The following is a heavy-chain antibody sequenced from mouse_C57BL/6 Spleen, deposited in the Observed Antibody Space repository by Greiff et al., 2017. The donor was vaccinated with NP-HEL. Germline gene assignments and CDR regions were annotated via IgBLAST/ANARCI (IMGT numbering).Heavy chain of an antibody. J-gene: IGHJ4*01. CDR3: ARNYYAKRGAMDY. D-gene: IGHD1-1*01. V-gene: IGHV1-7*01. CDR2: INPSSGYT. CDR1: GYTFTSYW. Sequence: VQLQQSGAELAKPGASVKLSCKASGYTFTSYWMHWVKQRPGQGLEWIGYINPSSGYTKYNQKFKDKATLTADKSSSTAYMQLSSLTYEDSAVYYCARNYYAKRGAMDYWGQGTSVTVSS.